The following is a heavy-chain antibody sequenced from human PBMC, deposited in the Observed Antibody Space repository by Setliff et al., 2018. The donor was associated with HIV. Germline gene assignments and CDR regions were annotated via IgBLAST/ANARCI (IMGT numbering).Heavy chain of an antibody. J-gene: IGHJ4*02. Sequence: ASVKVSCKASGSTFTNYTIIWVRQAPGQGLEWMGIINPSGGGASYAQKLQGRVTMTRDTSLSTAYMELSSLTSEDTAVYYCARRTGGSGSPLLWWGQGSLVTVSS. CDR3: ARRTGGSGSPLLW. V-gene: IGHV1-46*04. CDR2: INPSGGGA. D-gene: IGHD1-26*01. CDR1: GSTFTNYT.